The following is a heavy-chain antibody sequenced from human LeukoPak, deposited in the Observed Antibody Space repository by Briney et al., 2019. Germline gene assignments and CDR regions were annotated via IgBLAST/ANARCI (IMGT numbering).Heavy chain of an antibody. J-gene: IGHJ4*02. D-gene: IGHD6-13*01. CDR3: VRDIGTSPYLHDY. CDR2: ISDYNGNT. V-gene: IGHV1-18*01. Sequence: EASVKVSCKASGYTFTTHGISWVRQAPGQGLEWMGWISDYNGNTNYAQKFQGRVTMTTNTSTSTAYMEVRTLRFDDTAVYYCVRDIGTSPYLHDYWGQGTLVTVSS. CDR1: GYTFTTHG.